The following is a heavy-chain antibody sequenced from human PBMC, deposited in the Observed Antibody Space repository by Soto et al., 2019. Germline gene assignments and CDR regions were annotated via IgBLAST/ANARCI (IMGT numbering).Heavy chain of an antibody. D-gene: IGHD3-22*01. CDR1: GFTFSTDA. V-gene: IGHV3-23*01. Sequence: GGSVRLSCAASGFTFSTDAMSWVRQAPGKGLEWVSAISGSPSSTYYADSVKGRFTISRDNSKKTLFLQMNSLRAEDTAIYYCAKDGYASSGDLYYSDYWGPGIPVTVSS. J-gene: IGHJ4*02. CDR2: ISGSPSST. CDR3: AKDGYASSGDLYYSDY.